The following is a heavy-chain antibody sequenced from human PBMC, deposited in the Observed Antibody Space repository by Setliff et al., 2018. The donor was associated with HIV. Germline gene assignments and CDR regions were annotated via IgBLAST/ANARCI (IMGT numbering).Heavy chain of an antibody. CDR3: ALLEVPLIVGTPPPI. J-gene: IGHJ4*02. D-gene: IGHD1-26*01. CDR1: NGSFSAYY. V-gene: IGHV4-34*01. CDR2: INHGGSA. Sequence: SETLSLTCAVYNGSFSAYYWAWIRQPPGKGLERIGGINHGGSATYNPSLTGRVGISVDTSKNQFSLKMIAVTAADAAVYYCALLEVPLIVGTPPPIWGQGTLVTVSS.